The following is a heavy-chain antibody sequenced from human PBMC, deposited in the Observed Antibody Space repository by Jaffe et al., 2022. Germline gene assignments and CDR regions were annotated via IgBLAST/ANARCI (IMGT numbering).Heavy chain of an antibody. CDR3: ARRGYYGSGSYGGSSEYYFDY. Sequence: QVQLVQSGAEVKKPGSSVKVSCKASGGTFSSYTISWVRQAPGQGLEWMGRIIPILGIANYAQKFQGRVTITADKSTSTAYMELSSLRSEDTAVYYCARRGYYGSGSYGGSSEYYFDYWGQGTLVTVSS. CDR2: IIPILGIA. D-gene: IGHD3-10*01. CDR1: GGTFSSYT. J-gene: IGHJ4*02. V-gene: IGHV1-69*02.